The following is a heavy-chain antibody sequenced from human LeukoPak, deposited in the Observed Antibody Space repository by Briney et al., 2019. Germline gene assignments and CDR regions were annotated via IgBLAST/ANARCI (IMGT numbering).Heavy chain of an antibody. CDR3: ARDQKWEVQEDNFIYYYYGMDV. D-gene: IGHD1-26*01. V-gene: IGHV1-46*01. CDR1: GYTFISYY. CDR2: INPSGGST. Sequence: ASVKVSCKASGYTFISYYMHWVRQAPGQGLEWMGIINPSGGSTSYAQKFQGRVTMTRDTSTSTVYMDLSSLRSEDTAVYYCARDQKWEVQEDNFIYYYYGMDVWGQGTTVTVSS. J-gene: IGHJ6*02.